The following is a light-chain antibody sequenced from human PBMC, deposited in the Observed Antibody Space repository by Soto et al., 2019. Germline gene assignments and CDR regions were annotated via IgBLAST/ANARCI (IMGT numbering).Light chain of an antibody. CDR3: QQSYSTLSWT. Sequence: DIPMTQSPSSLSASVGDRVTISCRASQSISTYLNWYQQKPGKAPNLLIYAASSLQSGVPSRFSGSGSGTDFTLTINSLQPEDFATYYCQQSYSTLSWTFGQGTKVEIK. CDR1: QSISTY. J-gene: IGKJ1*01. CDR2: AAS. V-gene: IGKV1-39*01.